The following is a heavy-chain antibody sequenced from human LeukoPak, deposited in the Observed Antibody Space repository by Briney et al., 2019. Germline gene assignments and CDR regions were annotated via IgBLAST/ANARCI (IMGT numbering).Heavy chain of an antibody. V-gene: IGHV4-30-4*01. CDR1: GGSISSSNYY. CDR3: ARISKEYFDY. J-gene: IGHJ4*02. Sequence: SETLSLTCTVSGGSISSSNYYWSWIRQPPGKGLEWIGYIYYSGSTYYNPSLKSRVTISVDTSKNQFSLKLSSVTAADTAVYYCARISKEYFDYWGQGTLVTVSS. CDR2: IYYSGST.